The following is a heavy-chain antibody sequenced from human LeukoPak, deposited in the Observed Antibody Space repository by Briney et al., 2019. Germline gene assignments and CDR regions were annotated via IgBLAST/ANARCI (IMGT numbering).Heavy chain of an antibody. V-gene: IGHV1-46*01. Sequence: ASVTVSCKASGYTFTSYYMHWVRQAPGQGLEWMGIINPSGGSTSYAQKFQGRVTMTRDTSISTAYMELSRLRSDDTAVYYCARVGLGKSIDYWGQGTLVTVSS. D-gene: IGHD7-27*01. CDR3: ARVGLGKSIDY. CDR1: GYTFTSYY. CDR2: INPSGGST. J-gene: IGHJ4*02.